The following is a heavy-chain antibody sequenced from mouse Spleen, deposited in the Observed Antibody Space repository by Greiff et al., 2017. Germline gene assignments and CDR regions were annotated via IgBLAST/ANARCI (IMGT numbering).Heavy chain of an antibody. CDR3: ARYLPLYYYAMDY. CDR2: INPNNGGT. Sequence: EVKLMESGPELVKPGASVKIPCKASGYTFTDYNMDWVKQSHGKSLEWIGDINPNNGGTIYNQKFKGKATLTVDKSSSTAYMELRSLTSEDTAVYYCARYLPLYYYAMDYWGQGTSVTVSS. CDR1: GYTFTDYN. J-gene: IGHJ4*01. D-gene: IGHD5-1*01. V-gene: IGHV1-18*01.